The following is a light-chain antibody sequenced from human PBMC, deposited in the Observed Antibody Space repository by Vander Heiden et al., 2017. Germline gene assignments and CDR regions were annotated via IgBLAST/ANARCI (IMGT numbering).Light chain of an antibody. J-gene: IGLJ2*01. CDR2: DVS. CDR3: CSYAGSYTFVV. CDR1: SSDVGGYNY. V-gene: IGLV2-11*01. Sequence: QSALTQPRSVSGSPAQSVTISCTGTSSDVGGYNYVSWYQQHPGKAPKLMIYDVSKRPSGVPDRFSGSKSGNTASLTISGLQAEDEADYYCCSYAGSYTFVVFGGGTKLTVL.